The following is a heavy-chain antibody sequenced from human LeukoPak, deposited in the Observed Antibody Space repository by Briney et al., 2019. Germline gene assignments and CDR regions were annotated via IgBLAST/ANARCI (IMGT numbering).Heavy chain of an antibody. Sequence: GESLKISFKGSGYSFTSYWIGWVRQMPGKGLEWMGIIYPGDSDTRYSPSFQGQVTISADKSISTAYLQWSSLKASDTAMYYCASPYGSGSYHDAFDIWGQGTMVTVSS. D-gene: IGHD3-10*01. V-gene: IGHV5-51*01. CDR1: GYSFTSYW. J-gene: IGHJ3*02. CDR3: ASPYGSGSYHDAFDI. CDR2: IYPGDSDT.